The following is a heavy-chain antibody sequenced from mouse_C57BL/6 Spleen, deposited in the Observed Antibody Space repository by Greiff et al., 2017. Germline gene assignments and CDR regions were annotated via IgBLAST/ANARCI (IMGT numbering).Heavy chain of an antibody. Sequence: DVKLVESGGGLVQPGGSLSLSCVASGFTFTDYYMSWVRQPPGKALEWLGFIRNKANGYTTEYSASVKGRFTISRDNSQSILYLQMNALRAEDSATYYCARTGTSYWYFDVWGTGTTVTVSS. CDR1: GFTFTDYY. CDR3: ARTGTSYWYFDV. J-gene: IGHJ1*03. V-gene: IGHV7-3*01. CDR2: IRNKANGYTT. D-gene: IGHD4-1*01.